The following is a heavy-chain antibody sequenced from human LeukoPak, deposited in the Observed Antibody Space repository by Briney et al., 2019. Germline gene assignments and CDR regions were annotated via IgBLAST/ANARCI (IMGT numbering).Heavy chain of an antibody. D-gene: IGHD3-22*01. CDR3: ARCDSSGYYYSGVVY. J-gene: IGHJ4*02. V-gene: IGHV3-23*01. Sequence: PGGSLRLSCAASGFTFSNYAMSWVRQAPGKGLEWVSVISGSGGSTYYTDSSKGRFTISRDNSKNTMYLQMNSMRAEDTGVYYCARCDSSGYYYSGVVYWGQGTLVTVSS. CDR1: GFTFSNYA. CDR2: ISGSGGST.